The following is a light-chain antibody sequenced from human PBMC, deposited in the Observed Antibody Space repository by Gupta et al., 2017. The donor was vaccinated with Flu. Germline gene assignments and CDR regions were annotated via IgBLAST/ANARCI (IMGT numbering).Light chain of an antibody. V-gene: IGKV1-39*01. Sequence: PASLSASVGDRVTITCRASQSISNYLNWYQQRPGEAPQVLIYATWRLKSGAPSRFSGSGSGTNFTLTVTSLQTADFGTFYCQQSYTSPRTFGQGTRL. CDR2: ATW. J-gene: IGKJ1*01. CDR1: QSISNY. CDR3: QQSYTSPRT.